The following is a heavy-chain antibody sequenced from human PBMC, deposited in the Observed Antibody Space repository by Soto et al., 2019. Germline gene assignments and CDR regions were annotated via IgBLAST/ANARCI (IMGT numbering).Heavy chain of an antibody. J-gene: IGHJ6*02. Sequence: GASVKVSCKASGYTFTSYYMHWVRQAPGQGLEWMGIINPSCGSTSYAQKFQGRVTMTRDKSISTAYLQWSSLKASDTAMYYCARRQRHGYGMDVWGQGTTVTVSS. V-gene: IGHV1-46*01. CDR3: ARRQRHGYGMDV. CDR1: GYTFTSYY. CDR2: INPSCGST. D-gene: IGHD6-25*01.